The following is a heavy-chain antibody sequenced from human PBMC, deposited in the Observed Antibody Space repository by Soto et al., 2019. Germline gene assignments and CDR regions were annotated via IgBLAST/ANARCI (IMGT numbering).Heavy chain of an antibody. CDR3: ARELRVAATNWFDP. J-gene: IGHJ5*02. D-gene: IGHD2-15*01. CDR2: IKQDGSEK. V-gene: IGHV3-7*01. Sequence: GGSLRLSCAAAGFTFSSYWMSWVRQAPGKGLEWVANIKQDGSEKYYVDSVKGRFTISRDNAKNSLYLQMNSLRAEDTAVYYCARELRVAATNWFDPWGQGTLVTVSS. CDR1: GFTFSSYW.